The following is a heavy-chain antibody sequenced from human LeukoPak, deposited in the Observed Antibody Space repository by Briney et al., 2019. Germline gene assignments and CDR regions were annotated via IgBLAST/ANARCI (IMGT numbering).Heavy chain of an antibody. V-gene: IGHV3-7*01. Sequence: GGSLRLSCAASGFTFSSYWMSWVRQAPGRGLEWVANIKQDGSEKYYVDSVKGRFTISRDNAKNSLYLQMNSLRAEDTAVYYCASPLVEGIAGYYWGQATLVTVSS. J-gene: IGHJ4*02. CDR1: GFTFSSYW. CDR2: IKQDGSEK. CDR3: ASPLVEGIAGYY. D-gene: IGHD6-13*01.